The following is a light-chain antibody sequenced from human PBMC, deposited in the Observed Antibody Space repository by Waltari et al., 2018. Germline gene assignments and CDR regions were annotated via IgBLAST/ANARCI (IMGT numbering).Light chain of an antibody. V-gene: IGKV3-20*01. CDR3: QQYGDGSFT. CDR1: QSVNVNY. J-gene: IGKJ2*01. Sequence: IVLTQSPGPLSLSPGARATLSCRASQSVNVNYLAWYQQKFGQTHRLLIYGASNRAAGIPDRFSGSGSGTDVTLTISRLEPEDSAVYYCQQYGDGSFTFGQGTKLEI. CDR2: GAS.